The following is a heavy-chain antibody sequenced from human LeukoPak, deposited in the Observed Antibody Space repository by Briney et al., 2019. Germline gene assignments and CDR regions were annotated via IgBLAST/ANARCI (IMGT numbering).Heavy chain of an antibody. J-gene: IGHJ4*02. CDR1: GGSISSSSYY. D-gene: IGHD3-10*01. V-gene: IGHV4-39*01. CDR3: ASFYPHYYGSGSYYFFDY. CDR2: IYYSGST. Sequence: SETLSLTCTVSGGSISSSSYYWGWIRQPPGKGLEWIGSIYYSGSTYYNPSLKSRVTISVDTSKNQFSLKLSSVTAADTAVYYCASFYPHYYGSGSYYFFDYWGQGTLVTVSS.